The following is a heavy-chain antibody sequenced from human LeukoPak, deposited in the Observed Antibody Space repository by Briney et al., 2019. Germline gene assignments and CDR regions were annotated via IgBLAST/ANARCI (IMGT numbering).Heavy chain of an antibody. V-gene: IGHV3-48*03. Sequence: GGCLRLSCAASGFTFSSYELYWVRQAPGKGLEWISYISTSSATIKYANSVRGRFTISRDDARESLYLQMNSLRAEDTAIYYCGASRQYVGAFDIWGQGTLVTVSS. CDR1: GFTFSSYE. CDR2: ISTSSATI. D-gene: IGHD3-16*01. CDR3: GASRQYVGAFDI. J-gene: IGHJ3*02.